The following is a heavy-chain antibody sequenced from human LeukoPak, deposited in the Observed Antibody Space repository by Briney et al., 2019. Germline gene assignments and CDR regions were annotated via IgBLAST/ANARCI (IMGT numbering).Heavy chain of an antibody. Sequence: GASVKVSCKASGYTFTSYDINWVRQATGQGLEWMGWMNPNSGNTGYAQKFQGRVTMTRNTSISTAYMELSSLRSEDTAVYYCAYLVVRLPYYYYGMDVWGQGTTVTVSS. J-gene: IGHJ6*02. D-gene: IGHD3-10*01. CDR3: AYLVVRLPYYYYGMDV. CDR2: MNPNSGNT. CDR1: GYTFTSYD. V-gene: IGHV1-8*01.